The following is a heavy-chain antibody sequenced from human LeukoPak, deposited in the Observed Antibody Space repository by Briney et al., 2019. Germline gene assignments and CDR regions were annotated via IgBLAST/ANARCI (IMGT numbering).Heavy chain of an antibody. CDR3: VAVVPAARGAFDI. D-gene: IGHD2-2*01. Sequence: SQTLSLTCAVSGGSISSGGYSWSWIRQPPGKGLEWIGYIYHSGSTYYNPSLKSRVTISVDTSKNQFSLKLSSVTAADTAVYYCVAVVPAARGAFDIWGQGTMVTVSS. V-gene: IGHV4-30-2*01. CDR2: IYHSGST. CDR1: GGSISSGGYS. J-gene: IGHJ3*02.